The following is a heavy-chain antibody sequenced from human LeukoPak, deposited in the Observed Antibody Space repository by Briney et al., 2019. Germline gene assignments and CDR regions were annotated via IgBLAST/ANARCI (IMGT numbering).Heavy chain of an antibody. CDR3: ARGRFGIAAAGTGLGI. V-gene: IGHV4-59*01. CDR2: IYYSGST. D-gene: IGHD6-13*01. Sequence: SETLSLTCTVSGGSISSYYWSWIRQPPGKGLEWIGYIYYSGSTNYNPSLKSRVTISVDTSKNQFSLNLNSVTAADTAVYYCARGRFGIAAAGTGLGIWGQGTMVTVSS. CDR1: GGSISSYY. J-gene: IGHJ3*02.